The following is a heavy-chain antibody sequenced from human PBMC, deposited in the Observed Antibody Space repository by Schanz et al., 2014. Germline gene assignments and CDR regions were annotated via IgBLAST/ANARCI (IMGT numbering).Heavy chain of an antibody. CDR1: GYTFTSYY. CDR3: ARGTRVRTTDFWSGLYYFDY. V-gene: IGHV1-46*01. Sequence: QVQLVQSGAEVKKPGASVKVSCKASGYTFTSYYMYWVRQAPGQGLEWMGVINPSGGSTIYAQKYQGSVTMTRDESTSTVYMELSSLRSEDTAVYYCARGTRVRTTDFWSGLYYFDYWGQGTLVTVSS. J-gene: IGHJ4*02. CDR2: INPSGGST. D-gene: IGHD3-3*01.